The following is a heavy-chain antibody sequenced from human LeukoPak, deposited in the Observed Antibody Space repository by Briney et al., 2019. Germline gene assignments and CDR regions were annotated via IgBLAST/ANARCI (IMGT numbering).Heavy chain of an antibody. D-gene: IGHD2-15*01. Sequence: PSETLSLTCAVSGYSISSGYYWGWIRQPPGKGLEWIGSIYHSGSTYYDPSLKSRVTISVDTSKNQFSLELSYVTAADTAVYYCARDGVVVVAAGAFDIWGQGTMITVSS. CDR2: IYHSGST. CDR3: ARDGVVVVAAGAFDI. CDR1: GYSISSGYY. V-gene: IGHV4-38-2*02. J-gene: IGHJ3*02.